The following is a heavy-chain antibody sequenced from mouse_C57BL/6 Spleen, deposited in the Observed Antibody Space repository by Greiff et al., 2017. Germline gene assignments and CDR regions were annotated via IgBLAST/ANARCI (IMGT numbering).Heavy chain of an antibody. V-gene: IGHV5-6*01. CDR3: LYCGSSDWYFDV. Sequence: EVQGVESGGDLVKPGGSLKLSCAASGFTFSSYGMSWVRQTPDKRLEWVATISSGGSYTYYPDSVKGRFTISRDNAKNTLYLQMSSLKSEDTAMYYCLYCGSSDWYFDVWGTGTTVTVSS. J-gene: IGHJ1*03. CDR2: ISSGGSYT. CDR1: GFTFSSYG. D-gene: IGHD1-1*01.